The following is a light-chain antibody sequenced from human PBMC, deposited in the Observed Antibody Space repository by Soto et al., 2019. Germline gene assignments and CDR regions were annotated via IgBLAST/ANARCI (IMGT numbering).Light chain of an antibody. CDR1: SSNIGGNS. Sequence: QSVLTQSPSASGTPGQRVTISCSGSSSNIGGNSVNWYQQVPGTAPKLLIHSNNQRPSGVPDRFSGSKSGTSASLAINGLQSEDDADYYCAVWIDSLNGLVLFGGGTKLTVL. CDR3: AVWIDSLNGLVL. CDR2: SNN. J-gene: IGLJ2*01. V-gene: IGLV1-44*01.